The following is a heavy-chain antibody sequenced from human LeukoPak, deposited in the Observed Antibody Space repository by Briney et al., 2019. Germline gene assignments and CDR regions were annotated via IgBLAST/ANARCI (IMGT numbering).Heavy chain of an antibody. CDR3: ARGFLGYYMDV. CDR2: IIPMFGTA. J-gene: IGHJ6*03. Sequence: SVKVSCKASGGTFSTYAISWARQAPGQGLEWMGGIIPMFGTANHAQKFQGRVTVTADESTSTAYMELSTLRSEDTAVYYCARGFLGYYMDVWGKGTTVTVSS. V-gene: IGHV1-69*13. CDR1: GGTFSTYA. D-gene: IGHD3-3*01.